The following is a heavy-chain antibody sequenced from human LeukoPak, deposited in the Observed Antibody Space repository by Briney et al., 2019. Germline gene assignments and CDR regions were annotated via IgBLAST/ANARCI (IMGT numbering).Heavy chain of an antibody. CDR3: ARAGGYSSSPAAS. D-gene: IGHD6-13*01. J-gene: IGHJ5*02. CDR1: GGTFSSYA. CDR2: IIPIFGTA. V-gene: IGHV1-69*05. Sequence: SVKVSXKASGGTFSSYAISWVRQAPGQGLEWMGRIIPIFGTANYAQKFQGRVTITTDESTSTAYMELSSLRSEDTAVYYCARAGGYSSSPAASWGQGTLVTVSS.